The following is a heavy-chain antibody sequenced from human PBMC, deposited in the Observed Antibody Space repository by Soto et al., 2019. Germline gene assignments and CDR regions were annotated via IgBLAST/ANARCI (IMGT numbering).Heavy chain of an antibody. CDR1: GGTFSSYA. V-gene: IGHV1-69*13. CDR3: ARDRFTAQGKGYYSGMDV. Sequence: GASVKVSCKASGGTFSSYAISWVRQAPGQGLEWMGGIIPIFGTANYAQKFQGRVTTTADESTSTAYMELSSLRSEDTAVYYCARDRFTAQGKGYYSGMDVWGQGTTVTVSS. CDR2: IIPIFGTA. J-gene: IGHJ6*02. D-gene: IGHD3-10*01.